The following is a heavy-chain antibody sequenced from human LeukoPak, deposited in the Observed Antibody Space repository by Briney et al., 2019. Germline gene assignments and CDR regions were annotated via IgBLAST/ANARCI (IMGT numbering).Heavy chain of an antibody. D-gene: IGHD3-10*01. CDR2: TCYRSKWYN. Sequence: SQTLSLTCAISGDSVSSNSAAWNWIRQSPSRGLEWLGRTCYRSKWYNDYAVSVKSRITINPDTSKNQFSLQLNSVTPEDTAVYYCARDGLLWFGEVGWFDPWGQGTLVTVSS. CDR1: GDSVSSNSAA. CDR3: ARDGLLWFGEVGWFDP. J-gene: IGHJ5*02. V-gene: IGHV6-1*01.